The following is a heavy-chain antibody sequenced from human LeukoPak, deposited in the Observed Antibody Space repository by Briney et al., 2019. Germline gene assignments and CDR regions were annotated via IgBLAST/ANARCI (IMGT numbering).Heavy chain of an antibody. CDR2: INHSGST. CDR3: ASRGGYWNYARRWFDP. CDR1: GGSFSGYY. D-gene: IGHD1-7*01. Sequence: SETLSLTCAVYGGSFSGYYWSWIRQPPGKGLEWIGEINHSGSTNYNPSLKSRVTISVDTSKNQFSLKLSSVTAADTAVYYCASRGGYWNYARRWFDPWGQGTLVTVSS. J-gene: IGHJ5*02. V-gene: IGHV4-34*01.